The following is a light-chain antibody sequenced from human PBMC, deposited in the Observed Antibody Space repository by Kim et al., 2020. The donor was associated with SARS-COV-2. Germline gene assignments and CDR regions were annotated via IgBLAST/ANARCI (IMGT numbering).Light chain of an antibody. CDR3: CSYAGNNTFV. J-gene: IGLJ1*01. V-gene: IGLV2-23*02. Sequence: QSALTQPASVSGSPGQSITISCTGASSNIGSFNLVSWYQQYPGKAPKLMIHGVTKRPSGISNRFSASKTGNTASLTISGLQAEDEADYYCCSYAGNNTFVFGPGTKVTVL. CDR2: GVT. CDR1: SSNIGSFNL.